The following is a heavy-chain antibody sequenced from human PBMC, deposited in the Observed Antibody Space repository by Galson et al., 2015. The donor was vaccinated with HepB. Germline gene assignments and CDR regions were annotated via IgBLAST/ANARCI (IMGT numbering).Heavy chain of an antibody. J-gene: IGHJ4*02. V-gene: IGHV4-59*01. Sequence: SETLSLTCTVSGGSISSYYWSWIRQPPGKGLEWIGYIYYSGSTNYNPSLKSRVTISVDTSKNQFSLKLSSVTAADTAVYYCARGLELEGPFDYWGQGTLVTVSS. CDR2: IYYSGST. CDR1: GGSISSYY. D-gene: IGHD3-3*02. CDR3: ARGLELEGPFDY.